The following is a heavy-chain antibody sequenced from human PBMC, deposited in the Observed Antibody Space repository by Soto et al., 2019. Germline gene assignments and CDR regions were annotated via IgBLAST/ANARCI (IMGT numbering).Heavy chain of an antibody. D-gene: IGHD3-10*01. CDR2: IYWDNDK. CDR1: GFSLSTSGVG. Sequence: QITLKESGPTLVKPTQTLTLTCTFSGFSLSTSGVGVGWIRQPPAKALEWLALIYWDNDKRYSSSLKSRLTITNDPSTNWVVLTMTNMAPLDEAKFYCARVQGPGTNYFHWRPGNVVTVSS. J-gene: IGHJ4*02. V-gene: IGHV2-5*02. CDR3: ARVQGPGTNYFH.